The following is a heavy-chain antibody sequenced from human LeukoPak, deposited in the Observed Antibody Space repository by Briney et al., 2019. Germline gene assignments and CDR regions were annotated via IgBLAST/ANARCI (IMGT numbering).Heavy chain of an antibody. CDR1: GITFSSYS. J-gene: IGHJ4*02. CDR3: APGYCTTTSCSHYFDY. CDR2: ISTSSSTI. D-gene: IGHD2-2*01. V-gene: IGHV3-48*01. Sequence: GGSLRLSCAVSGITFSSYSMNWVRQAPGKGLEWVSYISTSSSTIYYADSVKGRFTISRDNAKNSLYLQMNSLRAEDTAVYYWAPGYCTTTSCSHYFDYWGQGTLVTVSS.